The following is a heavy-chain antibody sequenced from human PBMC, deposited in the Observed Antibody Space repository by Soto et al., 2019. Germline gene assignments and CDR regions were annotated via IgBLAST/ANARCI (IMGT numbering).Heavy chain of an antibody. CDR1: GFTFSDHY. V-gene: IGHV3-72*01. CDR2: TRNKANSYTT. Sequence: LRLSCAASGFTFSDHYMDWVRQAPGKGLEWVGRTRNKANSYTTEYAASVKGRFTISRDDSKNSLYLQMNSLKTEDTAVYYCARVWTDYDSSGYWFDPWGQGTLVTVSS. D-gene: IGHD3-22*01. CDR3: ARVWTDYDSSGYWFDP. J-gene: IGHJ5*02.